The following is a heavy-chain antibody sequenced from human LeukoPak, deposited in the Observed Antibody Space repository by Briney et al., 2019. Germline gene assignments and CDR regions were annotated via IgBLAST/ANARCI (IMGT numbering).Heavy chain of an antibody. D-gene: IGHD1-1*01. Sequence: GGSLRLSCAASGFTFNNYWIHWVHQVPGKGLVWVSRINNDGSSASYVDSVKGRFTISRDNAKNTLFLQMNSLRAEDTAVYYCARRGTGHGMDVWGQGTTVIVSS. CDR1: GFTFNNYW. CDR2: INNDGSSA. V-gene: IGHV3-74*01. CDR3: ARRGTGHGMDV. J-gene: IGHJ6*02.